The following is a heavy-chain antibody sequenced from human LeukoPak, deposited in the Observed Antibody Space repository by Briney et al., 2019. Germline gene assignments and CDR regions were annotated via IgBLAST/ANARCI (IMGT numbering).Heavy chain of an antibody. CDR3: AREGQLLWFGELFKYYYGMDV. CDR2: MNPNSGNT. Sequence: ASVKVSCKASGYTFTSYDINWVRQAAGQGLEWMGWMNPNSGNTGYAQKFQGRVTMTRNTSISTAYMELSSLRSEDAAVYYCAREGQLLWFGELFKYYYGMDVWGQGTTVTVSS. V-gene: IGHV1-8*01. CDR1: GYTFTSYD. J-gene: IGHJ6*02. D-gene: IGHD3-10*01.